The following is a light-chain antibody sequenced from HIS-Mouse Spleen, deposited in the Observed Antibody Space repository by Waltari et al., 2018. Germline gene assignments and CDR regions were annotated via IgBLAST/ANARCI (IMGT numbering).Light chain of an antibody. CDR1: QSVSSN. V-gene: IGKV3-15*01. J-gene: IGKJ1*01. CDR2: VAS. Sequence: EIVMTQSPATLSVSPGERATLSCRASQSVSSNLAWHQQKPGQAPRLLIYVASTRATGIPARFSGSGSGTEFTLTISSMQSEDFAVYYCQQYNNWPPWTFGQGTKVEIK. CDR3: QQYNNWPPWT.